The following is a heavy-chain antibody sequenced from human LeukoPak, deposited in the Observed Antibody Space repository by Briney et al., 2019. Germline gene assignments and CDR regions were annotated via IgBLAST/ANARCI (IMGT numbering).Heavy chain of an antibody. J-gene: IGHJ4*02. CDR1: GGSISSSSYY. CDR2: IYYSGST. D-gene: IGHD3-22*01. Sequence: SETLSLTCTVSGGSISSSSYYWGWIRQPPGKGLEWIGSIYYSGSTYYNPSLKSRVTISVDTSKTQFSLKLSSVTAADTAVYYCARQSGYYDSSGYYSAAFFDYWGQGTLVTVSS. V-gene: IGHV4-39*01. CDR3: ARQSGYYDSSGYYSAAFFDY.